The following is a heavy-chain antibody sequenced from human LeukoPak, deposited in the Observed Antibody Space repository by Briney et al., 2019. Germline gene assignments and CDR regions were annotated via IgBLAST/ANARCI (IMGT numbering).Heavy chain of an antibody. CDR1: GGSISSYY. D-gene: IGHD4-17*01. Sequence: SETLSLTCTVSGGSISSYYWSWIRQPPGKGLEWIGYIYYSGSTNYNPSLKSRVTISVDTSKNQFSLKLSSVTAADTAVYYCARWKMSYGDHHPNWFDPWGQGTLVTVSS. CDR2: IYYSGST. J-gene: IGHJ5*02. CDR3: ARWKMSYGDHHPNWFDP. V-gene: IGHV4-59*01.